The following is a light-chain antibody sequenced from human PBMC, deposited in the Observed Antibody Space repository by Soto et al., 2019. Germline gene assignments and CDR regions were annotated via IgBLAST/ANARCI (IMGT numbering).Light chain of an antibody. CDR3: QQYNNWPRT. Sequence: EIVMTQSPATLSVSPGERATLSCRASQSVSSNLAWYQQKPGQAPRLLIYGASTRATGIPARFSRSGSGTEFTLTISSLQSEDFAVYYCQQYNNWPRTFGQGTRWIS. CDR1: QSVSSN. V-gene: IGKV3-15*01. CDR2: GAS. J-gene: IGKJ1*01.